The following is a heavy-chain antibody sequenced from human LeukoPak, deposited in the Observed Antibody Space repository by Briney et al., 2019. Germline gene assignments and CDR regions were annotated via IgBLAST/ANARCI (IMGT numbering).Heavy chain of an antibody. V-gene: IGHV1-2*06. CDR3: ARYVDTAMVLDNWFDP. CDR2: INPNSGGT. Sequence: ASVKVSCKASGYTFTDYYMHWVRQAPGQGLEWMGRINPNSGGTNYAQKFQGRVTMTRDTSISTAYMELSRLRSDDTAVYYCARYVDTAMVLDNWFDPWGQGTLVTVSS. D-gene: IGHD5-18*01. J-gene: IGHJ5*02. CDR1: GYTFTDYY.